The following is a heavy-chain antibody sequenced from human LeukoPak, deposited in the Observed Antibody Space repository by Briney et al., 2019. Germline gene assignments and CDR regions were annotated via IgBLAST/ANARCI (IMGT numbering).Heavy chain of an antibody. CDR1: GYTFTGYY. CDR2: INPNSGGT. J-gene: IGHJ4*02. CDR3: ARGGIYSSSWYYFDY. Sequence: GASVKVSCKASGYTFTGYYMHWVRQAPGQGLEWMGWINPNSGGTNYAQKFQGRVTMTRDTSTSTVYMELSSLRSEDTAVYYCARGGIYSSSWYYFDYWGQGTLVTVSS. D-gene: IGHD6-13*01. V-gene: IGHV1-2*02.